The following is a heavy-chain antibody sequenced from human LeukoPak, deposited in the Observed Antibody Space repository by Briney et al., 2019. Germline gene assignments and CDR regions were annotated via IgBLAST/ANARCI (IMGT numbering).Heavy chain of an antibody. Sequence: TPSQTLSLTCTVSGGTISGDHWSWIRQSPGKGLEWIGYIYSAGSTNYNPPLKRRLPLSVHTSKNQFSLKLTSVPAADTAVYYCARRHIAAASTLEYWGQGPLVTVSS. CDR3: ARRHIAAASTLEY. CDR2: IYSAGST. D-gene: IGHD6-13*01. CDR1: GGTISGDH. V-gene: IGHV4-59*01. J-gene: IGHJ4*02.